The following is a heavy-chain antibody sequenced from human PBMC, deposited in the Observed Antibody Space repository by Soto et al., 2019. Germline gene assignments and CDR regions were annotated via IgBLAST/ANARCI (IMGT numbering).Heavy chain of an antibody. J-gene: IGHJ6*02. V-gene: IGHV5-51*01. CDR3: ARSSAGYLGGMDV. CDR2: IYPGDSET. CDR1: GYRFTNYW. D-gene: IGHD3-9*01. Sequence: EVQLVQSGAEVKKPGQSLKISCRGSGYRFTNYWIAWVRQMPGKGLEWMRTIYPGDSETKYSPSFQGQVTISSDESIRTAYLPWSSLKASDTAMYYCARSSAGYLGGMDVWGQGTRVNVSS.